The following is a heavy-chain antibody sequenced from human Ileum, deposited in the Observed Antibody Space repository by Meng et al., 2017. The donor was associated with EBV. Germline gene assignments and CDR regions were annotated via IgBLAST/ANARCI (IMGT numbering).Heavy chain of an antibody. D-gene: IGHD6-19*01. J-gene: IGHJ4*02. V-gene: IGHV4-34*01. Sequence: VEPRTWGAVLVKSSGPLSLTCAVYGGSFSGYYWTWIRQAPGRGLEWIGESNYAGSTNYNPSLKSRVTISVDTSKKQFSLNLTSVTAADTAVYYCARVMRRVNYNSGWYAKFWGQGNLVTVSS. CDR2: SNYAGST. CDR1: GGSFSGYY. CDR3: ARVMRRVNYNSGWYAKF.